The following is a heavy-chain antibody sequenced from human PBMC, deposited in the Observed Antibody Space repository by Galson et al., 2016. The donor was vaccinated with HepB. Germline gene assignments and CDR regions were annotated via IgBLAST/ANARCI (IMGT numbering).Heavy chain of an antibody. D-gene: IGHD3/OR15-3a*01. CDR3: ARGGLGNYYAYGMDV. Sequence: SLRLSCAASGFTFRYFSIHWVRQAPGKGLEWVTIISDDGSNKYYADSVRGRFTISRDNSKNTLYLQMNSLRAEDTAVYYCARGGLGNYYAYGMDVWGHGTTVTVSS. CDR1: GFTFRYFS. V-gene: IGHV3-30*04. CDR2: ISDDGSNK. J-gene: IGHJ6*02.